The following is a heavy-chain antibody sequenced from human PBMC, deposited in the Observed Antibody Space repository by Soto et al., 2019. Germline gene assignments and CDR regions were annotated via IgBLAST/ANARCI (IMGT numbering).Heavy chain of an antibody. CDR3: ARGHNYDILTEPFDP. CDR1: GDTFTSYY. CDR2: MNPNSGNT. D-gene: IGHD3-9*01. V-gene: IGHV1-8*01. J-gene: IGHJ5*02. Sequence: GASVKVCCKSSGDTFTSYYINWVRQATGQGLEWMGWMNPNSGNTGYAQKFQGRVTMTRNTSISTAYMELSSLRSEDTAVYYCARGHNYDILTEPFDPWGQGTLVTVSS.